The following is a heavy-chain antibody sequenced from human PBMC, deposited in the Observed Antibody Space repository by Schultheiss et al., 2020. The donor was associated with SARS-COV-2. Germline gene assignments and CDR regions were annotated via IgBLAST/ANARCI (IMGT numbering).Heavy chain of an antibody. CDR1: GYTFTGYY. CDR3: AAERVHTWSYDFDC. J-gene: IGHJ4*02. Sequence: ASVKVSCKASGYTFTGYYMHWVRQAPGQGLEWMGWINPNSGGTNYAQKFQGWVTMTTDTSTSTASMELSGLRSDDTAVYYCAAERVHTWSYDFDCWGQGTLVTVSS. CDR2: INPNSGGT. V-gene: IGHV1-2*04. D-gene: IGHD3-10*01.